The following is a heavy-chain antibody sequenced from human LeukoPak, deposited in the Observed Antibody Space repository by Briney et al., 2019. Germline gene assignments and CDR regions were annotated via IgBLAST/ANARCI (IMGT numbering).Heavy chain of an antibody. Sequence: SETLSLTCAVSGYSISSGYYWGWIRQPPGKGLEWIGSIYHSGSTYYNPSLQSRVTISVDTSKNQFSLKLSSVTAADTAVYYCARSPPVFGVVIEYYFDYWGQGTLVTVSS. D-gene: IGHD3-3*01. V-gene: IGHV4-38-2*01. CDR1: GYSISSGYY. J-gene: IGHJ4*02. CDR2: IYHSGST. CDR3: ARSPPVFGVVIEYYFDY.